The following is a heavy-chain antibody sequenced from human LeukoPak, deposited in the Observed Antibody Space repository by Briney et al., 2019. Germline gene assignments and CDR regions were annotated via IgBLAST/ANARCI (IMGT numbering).Heavy chain of an antibody. CDR2: ISGSGGST. V-gene: IGHV3-23*01. CDR3: AKVSYDYVWGSYRPRTYYFDY. D-gene: IGHD3-16*02. Sequence: PGGSLRLSCAASGFTFSSYAMSWVRQAPGKGLEWVSAISGSGGSTYYADSVKGRFTISRDNSKNTVYLQMNSLRAEDTAVYHCAKVSYDYVWGSYRPRTYYFDYWGQGTLVTVSS. J-gene: IGHJ4*02. CDR1: GFTFSSYA.